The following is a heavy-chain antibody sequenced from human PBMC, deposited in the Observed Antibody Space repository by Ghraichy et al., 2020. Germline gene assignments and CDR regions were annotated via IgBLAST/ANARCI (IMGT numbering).Heavy chain of an antibody. D-gene: IGHD2-2*01. V-gene: IGHV4-59*01. CDR2: IYYSGST. Sequence: SETLSLTCTVSGGSISSYYWSWIRQPPGKGLEWIGYIYYSGSTNYNPSLKSRVTISVDTSKNQFSLKLSSVTAADTAVYYCARDRGIVVVPAANWYYYYGMDVWGQGTTVTVSS. J-gene: IGHJ6*02. CDR3: ARDRGIVVVPAANWYYYYGMDV. CDR1: GGSISSYY.